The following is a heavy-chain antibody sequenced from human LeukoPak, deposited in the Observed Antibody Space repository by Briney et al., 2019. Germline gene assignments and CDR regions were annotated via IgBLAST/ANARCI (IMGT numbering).Heavy chain of an antibody. CDR2: ISSSGSTI. CDR1: GFTFSSYE. Sequence: PGGSLRLSCAASGFTFSSYEMNWVRQAPGRGLEWVSYISSSGSTIYYADSVKGRFTISRDNAKNSLYLQMNSLRAEDTAVYYCARGGVRGVIIKPFDYWGQGTLVTVSS. CDR3: ARGGVRGVIIKPFDY. J-gene: IGHJ4*02. D-gene: IGHD3-10*01. V-gene: IGHV3-48*03.